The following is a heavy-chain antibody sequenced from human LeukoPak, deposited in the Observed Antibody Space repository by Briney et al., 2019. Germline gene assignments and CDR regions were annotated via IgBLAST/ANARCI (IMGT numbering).Heavy chain of an antibody. V-gene: IGHV4-39*07. J-gene: IGHJ4*02. CDR1: GGSVSSSSYY. CDR2: IYYSGST. CDR3: ARVGYYYDSSGYYPGYYFDY. D-gene: IGHD3-22*01. Sequence: SETLSLTCTVSGGSVSSSSYYWGWIRQSPGKGLEWIGSIYYSGSTYYNPSLKSRVTISVDTSKNHFSLKLSSVTAADTAVYYCARVGYYYDSSGYYPGYYFDYWGQGTLVTVSS.